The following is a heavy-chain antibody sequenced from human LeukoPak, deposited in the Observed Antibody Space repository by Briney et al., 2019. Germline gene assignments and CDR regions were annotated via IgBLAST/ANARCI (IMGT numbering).Heavy chain of an antibody. V-gene: IGHV3-21*01. J-gene: IGHJ5*02. D-gene: IGHD6-13*01. CDR2: ISSSSSYI. Sequence: GGSLRLSCAASGFTFSSYSMNWVRQAPGKGLEGVSSISSSSSYIYYADSVKGRFTISRDNAKNSLYLQMNSLRAEDTAVYYCAREDSIAAANWFDPWGQGTLVTVSS. CDR1: GFTFSSYS. CDR3: AREDSIAAANWFDP.